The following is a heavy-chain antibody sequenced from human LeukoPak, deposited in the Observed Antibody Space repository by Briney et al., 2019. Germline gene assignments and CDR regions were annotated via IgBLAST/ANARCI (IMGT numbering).Heavy chain of an antibody. CDR2: ISHSGST. Sequence: SETLSLTCAVYGGSFSGYYWSWIRQPPGKGLEWIGEISHSGSTNYNPSLKSRVTISVDTSKNQFSLKLSSVTAADTAVYYCATTDRGNYFDYWGQGTLVTVSS. CDR3: ATTDRGNYFDY. J-gene: IGHJ4*02. D-gene: IGHD1-26*01. CDR1: GGSFSGYY. V-gene: IGHV4-34*01.